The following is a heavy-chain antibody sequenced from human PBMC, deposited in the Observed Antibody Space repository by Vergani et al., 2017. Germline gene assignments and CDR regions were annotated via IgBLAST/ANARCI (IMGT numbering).Heavy chain of an antibody. CDR1: GFSFTTRGMC. D-gene: IGHD3-9*01. CDR3: ARSEYDILTGNRSSLDY. CDR2: IDWDDDK. Sequence: QVTLRESGPALVKPTQTLTLTCTFSGFSFTTRGMCVSWIRPPPGKALEWLARIDWDDDKYYSTSLKTRLTISKDTSKNQVVLTMTNMDPVDTATYYCARSEYDILTGNRSSLDYWGQGTLVTVSS. J-gene: IGHJ4*02. V-gene: IGHV2-70*15.